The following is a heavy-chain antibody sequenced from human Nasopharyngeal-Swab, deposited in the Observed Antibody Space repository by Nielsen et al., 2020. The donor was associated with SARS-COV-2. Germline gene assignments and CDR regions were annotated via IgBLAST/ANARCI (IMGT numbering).Heavy chain of an antibody. Sequence: KVSCKGSGYSFTNYRITWVRQMPGKGLEWMGRIDPSDSYSDYSPSFQGHVTISADKSMSTAYLQWSSLKASDTAMYYCARRGSHEYSSGWYEGGNWFDPWGQGTLVTVSS. CDR3: ARRGSHEYSSGWYEGGNWFDP. CDR2: IDPSDSYS. V-gene: IGHV5-10-1*01. CDR1: GYSFTNYR. D-gene: IGHD6-19*01. J-gene: IGHJ5*02.